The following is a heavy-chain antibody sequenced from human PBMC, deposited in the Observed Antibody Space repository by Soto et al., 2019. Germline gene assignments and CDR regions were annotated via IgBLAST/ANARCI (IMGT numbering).Heavy chain of an antibody. CDR2: INHSGST. J-gene: IGHJ5*02. CDR1: GGSFSGYY. Sequence: TSETLSLTCAVYGGSFSGYYWSWVRQPPGKGLEWIGEINHSGSTNYNPSLKSRVTISVDTSKNQFCLKLSSVTAADTVVYYCGRGKGHIYCSSTSCFLWFDPWGRGPLVTVSS. D-gene: IGHD2-2*01. V-gene: IGHV4-34*01. CDR3: GRGKGHIYCSSTSCFLWFDP.